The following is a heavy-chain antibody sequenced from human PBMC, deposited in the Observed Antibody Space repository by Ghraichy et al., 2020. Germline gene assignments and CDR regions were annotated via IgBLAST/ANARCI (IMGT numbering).Heavy chain of an antibody. CDR3: ARLDYDTSGSFDY. CDR2: IWYDGSNK. Sequence: GGSLRLSCAASGFTFSSYGMHWVRQAPGKGLEWVAVIWYDGSNKYYADSVKGRFTISRDKSKNTLYLQMNSLRAEDTAVYYCARLDYDTSGSFDYWGQGTLVTVSS. V-gene: IGHV3-33*01. J-gene: IGHJ4*02. CDR1: GFTFSSYG. D-gene: IGHD3-22*01.